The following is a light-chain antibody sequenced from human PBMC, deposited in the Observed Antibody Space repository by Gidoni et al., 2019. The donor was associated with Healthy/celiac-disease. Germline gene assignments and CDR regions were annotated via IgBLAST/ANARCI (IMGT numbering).Light chain of an antibody. CDR1: QSISSW. J-gene: IGKJ1*01. V-gene: IGKV1-5*03. Sequence: DIQMTQSPSTLSASVGDRVTINCRARQSISSWLAWYQQKPGKAPKLLIYNASSLESGFPSRFSGSGSGTEFTLTISSLQPDYFATYYCQQYNSYPVGQGTKVEIK. CDR3: QQYNSYP. CDR2: NAS.